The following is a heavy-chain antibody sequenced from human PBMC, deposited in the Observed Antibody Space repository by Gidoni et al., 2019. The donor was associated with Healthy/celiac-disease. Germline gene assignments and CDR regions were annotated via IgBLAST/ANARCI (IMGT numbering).Heavy chain of an antibody. CDR1: GGTFSSYA. Sequence: QVQLVKPGAEVKKPGSSVTVSCKASGGTFSSYAISWVRQAPGPGLEWMGGIIPIFGTATSAQKYQGRVAITADESTSTAYKELSSLRSKNTAVYYCAGDWGGGAVDIWGQGTMVTVSS. J-gene: IGHJ3*02. D-gene: IGHD3-16*01. CDR3: AGDWGGGAVDI. CDR2: IIPIFGTA. V-gene: IGHV1-69*01.